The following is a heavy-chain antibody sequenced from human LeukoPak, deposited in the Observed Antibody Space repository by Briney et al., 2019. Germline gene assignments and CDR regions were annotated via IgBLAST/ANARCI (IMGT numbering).Heavy chain of an antibody. CDR3: ESPAMAFIDQGRYNYYYYMDV. D-gene: IGHD5-18*01. Sequence: RPSETLSLTCTVSGGSISSYYWSWIRQPAGKGLEWIGRIYTSGSTNYNPSLKSRVAMSVDTSKNQFSLKLSSVTAADTAVYYCESPAMAFIDQGRYNYYYYMDVWGKGTTVTVSS. CDR2: IYTSGST. CDR1: GGSISSYY. J-gene: IGHJ6*03. V-gene: IGHV4-4*07.